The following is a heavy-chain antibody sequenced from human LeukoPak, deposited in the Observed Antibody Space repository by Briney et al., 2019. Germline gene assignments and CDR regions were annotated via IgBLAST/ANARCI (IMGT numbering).Heavy chain of an antibody. CDR1: DGSITNND. CDR3: AKNGQSGFSFDP. D-gene: IGHD3-3*01. J-gene: IGHJ5*02. Sequence: SETLSLTCTVSDGSITNNDWSWVRQTPGKGLEFIGYVHYSGTTNYNPSLKSRVTISADTSKNQFSLKLNSVTAADTAVYYCAKNGQSGFSFDPWGQGTLVTVSS. V-gene: IGHV4-59*12. CDR2: VHYSGTT.